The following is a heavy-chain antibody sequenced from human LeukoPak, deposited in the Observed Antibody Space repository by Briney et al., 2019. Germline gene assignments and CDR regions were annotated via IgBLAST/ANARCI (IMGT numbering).Heavy chain of an antibody. CDR3: ARHGDYGGNIGHY. Sequence: GESLKISCKGSGYSFTSYWVAWVRQMPGKGLEWMGIIFPGDSDTRYSPSFQGQVTISVDKSISTAYLQWNSLKASDTAIYYCARHGDYGGNIGHYWGQGTLVTVSS. CDR1: GYSFTSYW. CDR2: IFPGDSDT. V-gene: IGHV5-51*01. D-gene: IGHD4-23*01. J-gene: IGHJ4*02.